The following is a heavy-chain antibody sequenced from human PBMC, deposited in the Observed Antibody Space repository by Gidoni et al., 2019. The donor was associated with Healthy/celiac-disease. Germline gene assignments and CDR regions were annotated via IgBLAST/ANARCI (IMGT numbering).Heavy chain of an antibody. D-gene: IGHD1-26*01. J-gene: IGHJ4*02. CDR2: ISSSSSTI. CDR3: FLNRWELLGY. Sequence: EVQLVESGGGLVQPGGSLRLSFAASGFTFSSYSMTWVRQAPGKGLEWVSYISSSSSTIYYADSVKGRFTISRDNAKNSLYLQMNSLRAEDTAVYYCFLNRWELLGYWGQGTLVTVSS. CDR1: GFTFSSYS. V-gene: IGHV3-48*01.